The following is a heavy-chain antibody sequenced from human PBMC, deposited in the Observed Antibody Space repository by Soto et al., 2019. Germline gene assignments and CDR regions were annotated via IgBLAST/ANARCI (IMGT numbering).Heavy chain of an antibody. Sequence: GGSLRLSCAASGLKVSTDAVSWVRQAPGKGLEWVSGFSGAGDNAYYADSVKGRFIISRDTSKSTLYLQLNSLRAEDTAVYYCAKVDYGDYLDVPDYWGQGTLVTVSS. CDR1: GLKVSTDA. CDR2: FSGAGDNA. J-gene: IGHJ4*02. CDR3: AKVDYGDYLDVPDY. V-gene: IGHV3-23*01. D-gene: IGHD4-17*01.